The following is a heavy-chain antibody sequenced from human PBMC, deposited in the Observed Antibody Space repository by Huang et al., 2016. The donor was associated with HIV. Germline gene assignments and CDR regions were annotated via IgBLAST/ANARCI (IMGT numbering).Heavy chain of an antibody. J-gene: IGHJ4*02. CDR2: RTFDGKNK. CDR1: GFTFSGYG. Sequence: QVHLVESGGGVVQPGRSLRLSCAASGFTFSGYGMHWVRQAPGKGVGWVAGRTFDGKNKYDADSVRGRFTVSRDNSQNTVSLQMNTLRAEDTAVYYCAKDNDLYYFDYWGQGTLVTVSS. V-gene: IGHV3-30*18. CDR3: AKDNDLYYFDY. D-gene: IGHD1-1*01.